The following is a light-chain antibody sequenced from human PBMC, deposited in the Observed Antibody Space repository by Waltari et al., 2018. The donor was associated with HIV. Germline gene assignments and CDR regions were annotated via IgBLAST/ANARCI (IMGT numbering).Light chain of an antibody. CDR2: RNN. CDR3: VAWDDTLSALF. Sequence: QSVLTQPPAASGTPGQRVTISCSGSRSNIGSNYVYWYQQFPGTAPKLLIYRNNYRPSGVPERISGSKSGTAAYLAISGLRSEDEADYYCVAWDDTLSALFFGGGTKLTVL. J-gene: IGLJ2*01. V-gene: IGLV1-47*01. CDR1: RSNIGSNY.